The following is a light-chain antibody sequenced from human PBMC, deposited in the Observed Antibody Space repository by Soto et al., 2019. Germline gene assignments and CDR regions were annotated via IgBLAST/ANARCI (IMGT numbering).Light chain of an antibody. V-gene: IGKV3-20*01. CDR1: QSISSFY. CDR2: DAS. Sequence: EIVLTQSPGTLSLSPGERATLSCRASQSISSFYLAWYQQTPGQAPRLLIYDASSRAAGIPNRFSGGGSGKDFTRTISRLEPEDFEVYYCQQYGGSPRTFGQGTKVEIK. J-gene: IGKJ1*01. CDR3: QQYGGSPRT.